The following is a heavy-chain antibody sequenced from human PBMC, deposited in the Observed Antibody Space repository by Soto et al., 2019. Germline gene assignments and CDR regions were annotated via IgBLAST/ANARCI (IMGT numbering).Heavy chain of an antibody. V-gene: IGHV4-30-4*01. J-gene: IGHJ4*02. CDR1: GGSISSGDYY. Sequence: SETLSLTCTVSGGSISSGDYYWSWIRQPPGKGLEWIGYIYYSGSTYYNPSLKSRVTISVDTSKNQFSLKLSSVTAADTAVYYCAAMPHHYSSSGPYWYYFDYWSLGTLVTVSS. CDR3: AAMPHHYSSSGPYWYYFDY. D-gene: IGHD3-10*01. CDR2: IYYSGST.